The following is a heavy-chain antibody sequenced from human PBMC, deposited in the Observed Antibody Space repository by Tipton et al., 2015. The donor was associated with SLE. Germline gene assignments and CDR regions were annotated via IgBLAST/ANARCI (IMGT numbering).Heavy chain of an antibody. Sequence: TLSLTCTVSGDSITSITRTNWWSWVRQPPGKGLEWIGYIYYSGSTNYNPSLKSRVTISVDTSKNQFSLKLSSVTAADTAVYYCARDFWSGYGSFDSWGQGTMVTVSP. CDR2: IYYSGST. CDR1: GDSITSITRTNW. D-gene: IGHD3-3*01. J-gene: IGHJ4*02. CDR3: ARDFWSGYGSFDS. V-gene: IGHV4-61*01.